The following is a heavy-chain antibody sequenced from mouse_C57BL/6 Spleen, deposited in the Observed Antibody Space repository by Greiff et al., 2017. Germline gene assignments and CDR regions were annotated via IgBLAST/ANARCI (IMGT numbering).Heavy chain of an antibody. CDR3: ARYYNYDSGYFDV. D-gene: IGHD2-12*01. CDR2: INPNYGTT. Sequence: VQLKESGPELVKPGASVKISCKASGYSFTDYNMNWVKQSNGKSLEWIGVINPNYGTTSYNQKFKGKATLTVAQSSSTAYMQLNSLTSEYSAVYYCARYYNYDSGYFDVWGTGTTVTVSS. J-gene: IGHJ1*03. CDR1: GYSFTDYN. V-gene: IGHV1-39*01.